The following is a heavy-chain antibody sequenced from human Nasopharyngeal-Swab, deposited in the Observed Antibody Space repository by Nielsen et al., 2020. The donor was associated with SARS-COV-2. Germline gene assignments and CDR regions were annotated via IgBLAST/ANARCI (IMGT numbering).Heavy chain of an antibody. CDR3: ARESHYDFWSGYYPSKYYYYYMDV. V-gene: IGHV3-11*04. CDR2: ISSSGSTI. J-gene: IGHJ6*03. CDR1: GFTFSGYY. D-gene: IGHD3-3*01. Sequence: GESLKISCAASGFTFSGYYMSWIRQAPGKGLEWVSYISSSGSTIYYADSVKGRFTISRDNAKNSLYLQMNSLRAEDTAVYYCARESHYDFWSGYYPSKYYYYYMDVWGKGTTGTVSS.